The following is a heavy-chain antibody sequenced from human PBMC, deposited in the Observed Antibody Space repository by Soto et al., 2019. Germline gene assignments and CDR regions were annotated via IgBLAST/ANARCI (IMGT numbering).Heavy chain of an antibody. J-gene: IGHJ6*02. CDR2: ISSSGSTI. Sequence: QVPLVESGGGLVKPGGSLRLSCAASGFTFSDYYMSWIRQAPGKGLDGVSYISSSGSTIYYADSGKGRFTISRDNAKNSLYLQMNSLRAEDTAVYYCASPTVTPHYGMDVWGQGTTVTVSS. CDR3: ASPTVTPHYGMDV. D-gene: IGHD4-17*01. V-gene: IGHV3-11*01. CDR1: GFTFSDYY.